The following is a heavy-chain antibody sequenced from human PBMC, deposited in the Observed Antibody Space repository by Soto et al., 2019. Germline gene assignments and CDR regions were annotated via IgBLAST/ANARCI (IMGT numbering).Heavy chain of an antibody. V-gene: IGHV1-46*01. D-gene: IGHD6-13*01. CDR1: GYNPSSYF. CDR3: TTTPSIAVPGVIAGFDP. Sequence: GASVKVSCKVSGYNPSSYFIHWVRQAPGQGLEWMGIINPSAGSTTYAQKFQGRVTMTRDTSTYTVYMELSSLLSGDTGVYYCTTTPSIAVPGVIAGFDPWGQGTLVTVSS. CDR2: INPSAGST. J-gene: IGHJ5*02.